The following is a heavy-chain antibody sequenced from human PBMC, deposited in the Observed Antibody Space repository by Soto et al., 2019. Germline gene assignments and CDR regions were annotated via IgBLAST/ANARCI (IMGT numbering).Heavy chain of an antibody. V-gene: IGHV3-74*01. CDR3: ASELPTDIRERCDNCYAMDV. CDR1: GFIFSNHW. D-gene: IGHD1-1*01. CDR2: IKRDGSST. J-gene: IGHJ6*02. Sequence: PGVSLRLSCAASGFIFSNHWMHWVRQGPGKGLVWVSRIKRDGSSTSYADSVKGRFTISRDNAKNTLYLQMNSLRAEDTAVYYCASELPTDIRERCDNCYAMDVWGQGTTVTVSS.